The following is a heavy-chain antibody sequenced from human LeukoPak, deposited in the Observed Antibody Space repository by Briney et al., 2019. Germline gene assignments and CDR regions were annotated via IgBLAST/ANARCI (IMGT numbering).Heavy chain of an antibody. Sequence: GESLKISCKASGYSFTSNWIAWVRQMPGKGLEWMGIIYPGDSDTRYSPSFQGQVTISADKSISTAYLQWSSLKASDTAMYYCARHEMVYAAFDYWGQGTLVTVSS. V-gene: IGHV5-51*01. CDR1: GYSFTSNW. CDR3: ARHEMVYAAFDY. J-gene: IGHJ4*02. D-gene: IGHD2-8*01. CDR2: IYPGDSDT.